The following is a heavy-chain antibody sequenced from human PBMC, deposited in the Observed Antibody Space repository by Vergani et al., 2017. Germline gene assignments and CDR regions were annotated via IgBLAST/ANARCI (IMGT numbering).Heavy chain of an antibody. D-gene: IGHD6-13*01. Sequence: QVQLQESGPRLVKPSQTLSLTCTVSGDSISSGNYYWNWIRQPAGKGLEWIGRIYTSGSINYNPSLESRGTISVDTSKNQFSLNLSSVTAADTAGYNCAREVPIAPARRGYNYYAREVWCQGTTVTVSS. CDR2: IYTSGSI. CDR3: AREVPIAPARRGYNYYAREV. J-gene: IGHJ6*02. V-gene: IGHV4-61*02. CDR1: GDSISSGNYY.